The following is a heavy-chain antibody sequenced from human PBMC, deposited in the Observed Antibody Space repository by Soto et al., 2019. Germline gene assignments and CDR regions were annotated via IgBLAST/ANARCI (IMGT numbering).Heavy chain of an antibody. D-gene: IGHD3-22*01. Sequence: EVQLVESGGGLVKPGGSLRLSCAASGFTFSSYSMNWVRQAPGKGLEWVSSISSSSSYIYYADSVKGRFTISRDNAKNSLYLQMNSLRAEDTAVYYCARDNPGYYDSSGDAFDIWGQGTMVTVSS. V-gene: IGHV3-21*01. CDR3: ARDNPGYYDSSGDAFDI. CDR1: GFTFSSYS. CDR2: ISSSSSYI. J-gene: IGHJ3*02.